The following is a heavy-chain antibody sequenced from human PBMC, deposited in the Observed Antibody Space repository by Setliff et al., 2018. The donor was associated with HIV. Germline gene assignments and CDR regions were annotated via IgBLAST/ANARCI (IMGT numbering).Heavy chain of an antibody. CDR1: GGPFTSSS. D-gene: IGHD2-2*01. CDR2: ISPQNGKT. CDR3: ARGTTPLGWFDP. V-gene: IGHV1-18*04. J-gene: IGHJ5*02. Sequence: ASVKVSCKASGGPFTSSSIGWVRQAPGQGLEWMGRISPQNGKTKYAQRFQGRVSMTTDTSTNTVYMELRSLRSDDTAVYYCARGTTPLGWFDPWGQGTLVTVSS.